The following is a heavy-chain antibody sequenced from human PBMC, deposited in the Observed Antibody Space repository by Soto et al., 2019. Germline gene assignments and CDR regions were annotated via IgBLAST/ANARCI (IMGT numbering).Heavy chain of an antibody. Sequence: PSETLSLSCTVSGGSISSYYWSWIRQPPGKGLEWIGYIYYSGSTNYNPSLKSRVTISVDTSKNQFSLKLSSVTAADTAVYYCARDSDSNGDYWGQGTLVTVSS. V-gene: IGHV4-59*01. J-gene: IGHJ4*02. D-gene: IGHD3-22*01. CDR1: GGSISSYY. CDR3: ARDSDSNGDY. CDR2: IYYSGST.